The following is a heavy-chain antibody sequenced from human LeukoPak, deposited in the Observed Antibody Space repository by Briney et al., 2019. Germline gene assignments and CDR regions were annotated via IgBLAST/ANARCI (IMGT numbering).Heavy chain of an antibody. CDR2: ISGSGGST. V-gene: IGHV3-23*01. CDR3: AKGGRIAARPRPFDY. CDR1: GFTFSSYA. Sequence: GGSLRLPCAASGFTFSSYAMSWVRQAPGKGLEWVSAISGSGGSTYYADSVKGRFTISRDNSKNTPYLQMNSLRAEDTAVYYCAKGGRIAARPRPFDYWGQGTLVTVSS. D-gene: IGHD6-6*01. J-gene: IGHJ4*02.